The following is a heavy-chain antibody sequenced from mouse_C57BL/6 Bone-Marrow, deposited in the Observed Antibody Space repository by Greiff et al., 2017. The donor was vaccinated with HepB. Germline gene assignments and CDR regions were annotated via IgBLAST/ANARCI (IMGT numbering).Heavy chain of an antibody. Sequence: QVQLQQPGAELVRPGTSVKLSCKASGYTFTSYWMHWVKQRPGQGLEWIGVIDPSDSYTNYNQKFKGKATLTVDTSSSTAYMQLSSLTSEDSAVYYCARSGLLWLRRDYWGQGTTLTVSS. CDR2: IDPSDSYT. D-gene: IGHD2-2*01. J-gene: IGHJ2*01. CDR3: ARSGLLWLRRDY. CDR1: GYTFTSYW. V-gene: IGHV1-59*01.